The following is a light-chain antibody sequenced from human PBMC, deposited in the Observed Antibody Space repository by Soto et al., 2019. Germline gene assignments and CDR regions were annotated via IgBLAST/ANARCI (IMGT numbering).Light chain of an antibody. CDR2: GAS. J-gene: IGKJ3*01. Sequence: EIVLTQSPGTLSLSPGERATLSGRASQSLSSNYLAWYQQKPGQAPRLLIYGASSRASGIPDRFSGIGSGTVLTLTISSLEPEDFAVYYCQHYGRSAIFTLGPGTTVDIK. V-gene: IGKV3-20*01. CDR3: QHYGRSAIFT. CDR1: QSLSSNY.